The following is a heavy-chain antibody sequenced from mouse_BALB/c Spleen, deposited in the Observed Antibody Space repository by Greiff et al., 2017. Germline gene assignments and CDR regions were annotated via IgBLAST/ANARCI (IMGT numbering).Heavy chain of an antibody. CDR2: IDPYNGGT. CDR3: ARGQLGLPWFAY. V-gene: IGHV1S135*01. J-gene: IGHJ3*01. D-gene: IGHD3-2*01. Sequence: EVQLKESGPELVKPGASVKVSCKASGYAFTSYNMYWVKQSHGKSLEWIGYIDPYNGGTSYNQKFKGKATLTVDKSSSTAYMHLNSLTSEDSAVYYCARGQLGLPWFAYWGQGTLVTVSA. CDR1: GYAFTSYN.